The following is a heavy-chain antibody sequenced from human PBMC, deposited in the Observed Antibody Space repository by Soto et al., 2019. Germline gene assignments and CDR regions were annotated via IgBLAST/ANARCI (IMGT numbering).Heavy chain of an antibody. D-gene: IGHD2-15*01. CDR2: ISYSGST. CDR3: ARADPDASVGY. J-gene: IGHJ4*02. V-gene: IGHV4-59*01. Sequence: AETLSLTCTVSVGSMSSYYWTWLRQSPGRGLEWIGYISYSGSTYYNPSLKSRVTISADTSKNQFSLRMNSMIAADTAVYYCARADPDASVGYWGQGTLVTVSS. CDR1: VGSMSSYY.